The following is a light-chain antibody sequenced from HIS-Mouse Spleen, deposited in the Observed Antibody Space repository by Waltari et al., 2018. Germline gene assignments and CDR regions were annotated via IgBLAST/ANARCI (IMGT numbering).Light chain of an antibody. CDR2: RNN. CDR3: AAWDDSLSGPV. V-gene: IGLV1-47*01. J-gene: IGLJ3*02. CDR1: SSNIGSNY. Sequence: QSALTQPPSASGSPGQSVPISCSGSSSNIGSNYVYWYQQLPGTAPKLLIYRNNQRPSGVPDRFSGSKSGTSASLAISGLRSEDEADYYCAAWDDSLSGPVFGGGTKLTVL.